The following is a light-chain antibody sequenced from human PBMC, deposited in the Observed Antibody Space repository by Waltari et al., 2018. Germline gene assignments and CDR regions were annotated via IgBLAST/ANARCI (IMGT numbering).Light chain of an antibody. V-gene: IGKV3-11*01. Sequence: EIVLTQSPATLSLSAGDTATLSCRASQSVGSYLAWYQQNPGQPPRLLIYDASNRATGVPARFRGSGSGTEFTLTISSLEAEDFAVYYCQQRSNWTPHTFGQGARLEIK. CDR3: QQRSNWTPHT. J-gene: IGKJ2*01. CDR2: DAS. CDR1: QSVGSY.